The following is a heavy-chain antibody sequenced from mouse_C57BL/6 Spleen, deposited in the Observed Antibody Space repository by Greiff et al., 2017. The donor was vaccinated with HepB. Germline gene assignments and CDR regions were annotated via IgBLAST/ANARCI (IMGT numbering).Heavy chain of an antibody. Sequence: DVMLVESEGGLVQPGSSMKLSCTASGFTFSDYYMAWVRQVPEKGLEWVANINYDGSSTYYLDSLKSRFIISRDNAKNILYLQMSSLKSEDTATYYCARDYGSSGGYFDVWGTGTTVTVSS. CDR3: ARDYGSSGGYFDV. J-gene: IGHJ1*03. CDR1: GFTFSDYY. CDR2: INYDGSST. V-gene: IGHV5-16*01. D-gene: IGHD1-1*01.